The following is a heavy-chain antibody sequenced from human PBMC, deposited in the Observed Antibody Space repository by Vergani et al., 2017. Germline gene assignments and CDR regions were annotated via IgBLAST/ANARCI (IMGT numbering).Heavy chain of an antibody. Sequence: EVRLVRSGAEVKKPGESLKISCQASGYSYNSYWIAWVRQKPGKGLEWMGVMYPGDSDATYSPPFQGHVTMSSDRITTASLQWNSLKASDTATYYCGRLRGASCAVTTCYVDYWGQGTLVTVSS. CDR3: GRLRGASCAVTTCYVDY. CDR1: GYSYNSYW. CDR2: MYPGDSDA. D-gene: IGHD3-10*01. J-gene: IGHJ4*02. V-gene: IGHV5-51*06.